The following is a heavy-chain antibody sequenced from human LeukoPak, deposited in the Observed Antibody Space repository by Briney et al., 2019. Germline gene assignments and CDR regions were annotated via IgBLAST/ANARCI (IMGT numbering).Heavy chain of an antibody. D-gene: IGHD3-9*01. J-gene: IGHJ4*02. V-gene: IGHV3-30-3*01. Sequence: GGSLRLSCAASGFTFSSYAMHWVRQAPGKGLEWVAVISYDGSNKYYADSVKGRFTISRDNSKNTLYLQMNSLRAEDTAVYYCASGYDILTLDYWGQGTLVSASS. CDR1: GFTFSSYA. CDR3: ASGYDILTLDY. CDR2: ISYDGSNK.